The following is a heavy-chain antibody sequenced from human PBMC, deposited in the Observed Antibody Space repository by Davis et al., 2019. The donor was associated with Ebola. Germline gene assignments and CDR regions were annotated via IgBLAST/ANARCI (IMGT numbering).Heavy chain of an antibody. D-gene: IGHD6-19*01. J-gene: IGHJ4*02. Sequence: AASVKVSCKASGFILTNYAIHWVRQAPGQRLEWMGWVHGGNGNTKYSQRFQGRVTITTDTSASTVYLDLTSLRSDDTAVFYCARVASYSSGWQPSNYWGQGTLVTVSS. CDR3: ARVASYSSGWQPSNY. V-gene: IGHV1-3*01. CDR2: VHGGNGNT. CDR1: GFILTNYA.